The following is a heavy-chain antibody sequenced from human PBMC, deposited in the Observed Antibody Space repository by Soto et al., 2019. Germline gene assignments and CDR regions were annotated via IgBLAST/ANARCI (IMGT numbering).Heavy chain of an antibody. CDR1: GGSISSYY. D-gene: IGHD2-2*01. CDR2: IYYSGST. CDR3: ARLSLGYCSSTSCYGSGWFDP. V-gene: IGHV4-59*01. J-gene: IGHJ5*02. Sequence: SETLSLTCTVSGGSISSYYWSWIRQPPGKGLEWIGYIYYSGSTNYNPSLKSRVTISVDTSKNQFSLKLSSVTAADTAVYYCARLSLGYCSSTSCYGSGWFDPWGQGTLVTVSP.